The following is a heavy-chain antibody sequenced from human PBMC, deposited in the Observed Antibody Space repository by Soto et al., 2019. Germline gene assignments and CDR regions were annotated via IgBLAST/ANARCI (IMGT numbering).Heavy chain of an antibody. Sequence: LTISCKGSGYSFTSYWIGWVRQMPGKGLEWMGIIYPGDSDTRYSPSFQGQVTISADKSISTAYLQWSSLKASDTAMYYCARPIVNYYYGMDVWGQGTTVTVSS. CDR2: IYPGDSDT. V-gene: IGHV5-51*01. CDR3: ARPIVNYYYGMDV. J-gene: IGHJ6*02. D-gene: IGHD3-16*02. CDR1: GYSFTSYW.